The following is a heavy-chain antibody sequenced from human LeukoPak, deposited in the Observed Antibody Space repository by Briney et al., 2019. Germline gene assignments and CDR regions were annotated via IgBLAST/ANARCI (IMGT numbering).Heavy chain of an antibody. CDR3: ARAYQRGYYYYGMDV. Sequence: GGSLRLSCAASGFTSSSYAMHWVRQAPGKGLEWVAVISYDGSNKYYADSVKGRFTISRDNSKNTLYLQMNSLRAEDTAVYYCARAYQRGYYYYGMDVWGQGTTVTVSS. J-gene: IGHJ6*02. V-gene: IGHV3-30-3*01. CDR2: ISYDGSNK. D-gene: IGHD2-2*01. CDR1: GFTSSSYA.